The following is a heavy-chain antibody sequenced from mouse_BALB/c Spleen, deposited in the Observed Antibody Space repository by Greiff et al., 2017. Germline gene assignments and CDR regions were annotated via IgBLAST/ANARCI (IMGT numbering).Heavy chain of an antibody. CDR1: GFTFSSYA. J-gene: IGHJ4*01. V-gene: IGHV5-6-5*01. Sequence: EVMLVESGGGLVKPGGSLKLSCAASGFTFSSYAMSWVRQTPEKRLEWVASISSGGSTYYPDSVKGRFTISRDNARNILYLQMSSLRSEDTAMYYCARLITTRSYAMDYWGQGTSVTVSS. CDR2: ISSGGST. CDR3: ARLITTRSYAMDY. D-gene: IGHD1-1*01.